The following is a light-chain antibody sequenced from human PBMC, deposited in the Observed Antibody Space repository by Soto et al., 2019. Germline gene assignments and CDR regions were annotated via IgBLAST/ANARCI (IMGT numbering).Light chain of an antibody. Sequence: IVMTQSPATLSVSPGEKATLSCRANPTVYNNLAWYQQKPGQAPRLLVYFASTRATGVPVRFSGSGSGTEFSLTISSLQSEDFALYYCLQFTAWPLTFGGGTKVETK. CDR2: FAS. V-gene: IGKV3-15*01. CDR1: PTVYNN. J-gene: IGKJ4*01. CDR3: LQFTAWPLT.